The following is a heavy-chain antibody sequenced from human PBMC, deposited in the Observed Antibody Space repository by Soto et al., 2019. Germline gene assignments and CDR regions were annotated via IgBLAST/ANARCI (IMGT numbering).Heavy chain of an antibody. Sequence: GGSLRLSCAASGSTFSSYGMHWARQAPGKGLEWVAVIWYDGSNKYYADSVKGRFTISRDNSKNTLYLQMNSLRAEDTAVYYCARDRGRLGFLEWLFDYWGQGTLVTVSS. CDR3: ARDRGRLGFLEWLFDY. CDR1: GSTFSSYG. D-gene: IGHD3-3*01. V-gene: IGHV3-33*01. CDR2: IWYDGSNK. J-gene: IGHJ4*02.